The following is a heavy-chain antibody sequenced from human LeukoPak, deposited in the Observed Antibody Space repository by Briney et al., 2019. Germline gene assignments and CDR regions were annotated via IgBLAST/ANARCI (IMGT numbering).Heavy chain of an antibody. D-gene: IGHD3-16*01. Sequence: GGSLRLSCAASGFTFSSYAMHWVRQAPGKRLECISSISSNGDNTYYAKSVKGRFTISRDTSKNTLYLQMGSLRTEDMAVYYCARVGDFSVAAFDIWGQGTMVTVSS. CDR1: GFTFSSYA. CDR3: ARVGDFSVAAFDI. V-gene: IGHV3-64*01. CDR2: ISSNGDNT. J-gene: IGHJ3*02.